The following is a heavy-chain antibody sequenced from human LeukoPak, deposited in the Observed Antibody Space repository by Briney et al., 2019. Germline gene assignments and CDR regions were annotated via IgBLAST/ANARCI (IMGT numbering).Heavy chain of an antibody. D-gene: IGHD3-22*01. Sequence: ASVKVSCKASGYTFTSYGISWVRQAPGQGLEWMGWISAYSSNTYYAQKLQGRVTMTTGTSTTTAYMELRSLRSDDTAVYYCARDLYYYDSSGYWDLFDYWGQGTLVTVSS. J-gene: IGHJ4*02. CDR1: GYTFTSYG. CDR2: ISAYSSNT. CDR3: ARDLYYYDSSGYWDLFDY. V-gene: IGHV1-18*01.